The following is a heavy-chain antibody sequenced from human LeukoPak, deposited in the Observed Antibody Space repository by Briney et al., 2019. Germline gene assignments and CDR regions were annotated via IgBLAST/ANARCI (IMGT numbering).Heavy chain of an antibody. CDR3: ARDMGG. CDR2: IYYSGST. D-gene: IGHD3-16*01. V-gene: IGHV4-59*02. J-gene: IGHJ4*02. Sequence: SETLSLTCTVSGGSVSSYYWSWIRQPPGKGLVWIGYIYYSGSTNYNPSLKSRVTISVDTSKDQFSLKLSSVTAADTAVYYCARDMGGWGQGTLVTVSS. CDR1: GGSVSSYY.